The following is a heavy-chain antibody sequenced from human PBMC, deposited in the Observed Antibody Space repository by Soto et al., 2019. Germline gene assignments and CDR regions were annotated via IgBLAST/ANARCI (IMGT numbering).Heavy chain of an antibody. Sequence: QVQLVQSGAEVKKPGASVKVSCKASGYTFTAYAIHWVRQAPGQRLEWMGWINTGNGDTKYSQNFQGRVAITGDTSARTAYMELSSLRSEDTAVYYCARDPYPSSAPFDPWGQGTLVTVSS. V-gene: IGHV1-3*04. J-gene: IGHJ5*02. CDR3: ARDPYPSSAPFDP. D-gene: IGHD6-25*01. CDR2: INTGNGDT. CDR1: GYTFTAYA.